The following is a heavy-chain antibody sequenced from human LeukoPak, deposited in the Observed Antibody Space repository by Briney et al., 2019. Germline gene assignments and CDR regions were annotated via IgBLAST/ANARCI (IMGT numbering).Heavy chain of an antibody. CDR2: IYTSGST. Sequence: SETLSLTCTVSGGSISTYYCSWIRQPAGKGLEWIGRIYTSGSTSYNSSLKSRVTMSVDTSKNQFSLKLSSVTAADTAVYYCARDVGGDNYGCSLDYWGQGTLLSVSP. CDR3: ARDVGGDNYGCSLDY. V-gene: IGHV4-4*07. J-gene: IGHJ4*02. D-gene: IGHD5-18*01. CDR1: GGSISTYY.